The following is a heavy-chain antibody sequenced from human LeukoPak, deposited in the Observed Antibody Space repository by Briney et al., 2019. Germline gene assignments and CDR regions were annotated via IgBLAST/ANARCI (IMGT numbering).Heavy chain of an antibody. D-gene: IGHD6-13*01. Sequence: SETLSLTCTVSKDSISSGGYYWSWIRQNPGKGLEWIGYIYHSGTAYYNPSLKSRVTISVDTSKKHFSLNLSSVTAADTAVYYCARDVSGYSNLDCWGQGTLVSVSS. CDR1: KDSISSGGYY. CDR2: IYHSGTA. V-gene: IGHV4-31*03. CDR3: ARDVSGYSNLDC. J-gene: IGHJ4*02.